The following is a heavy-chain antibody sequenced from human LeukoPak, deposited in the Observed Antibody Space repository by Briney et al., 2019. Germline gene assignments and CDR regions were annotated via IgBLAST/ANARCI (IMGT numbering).Heavy chain of an antibody. J-gene: IGHJ4*02. CDR2: ISSTRSYI. V-gene: IGHV3-21*01. CDR1: GFTFSSYT. Sequence: GGSLRLSCAASGFTFSSYTMNWVRQAPGKGLEWVSSISSTRSYISYADSVKGRFTISRDNAKNSLYLQMNSLRAEDTAVYYCAREIELDYWGQGTLLTVSS. CDR3: AREIELDY.